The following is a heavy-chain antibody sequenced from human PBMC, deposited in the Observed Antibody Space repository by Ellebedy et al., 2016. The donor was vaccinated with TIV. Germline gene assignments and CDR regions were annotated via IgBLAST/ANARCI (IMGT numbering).Heavy chain of an antibody. CDR2: INEDGTKK. Sequence: GGSLRLSCVVSGFTFSSYWMGWARQAPGKGLEWVANINEDGTKKHYVDSVRGRFTISRDYAGNSLFLQMNSLGAEDTAVYYCARAIYGASYLWGRGTLVTVSS. V-gene: IGHV3-7*01. D-gene: IGHD4-17*01. CDR3: ARAIYGASYL. CDR1: GFTFSSYW. J-gene: IGHJ2*01.